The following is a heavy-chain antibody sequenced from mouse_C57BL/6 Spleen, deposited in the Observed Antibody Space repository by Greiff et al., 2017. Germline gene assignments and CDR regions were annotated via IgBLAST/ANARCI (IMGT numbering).Heavy chain of an antibody. J-gene: IGHJ2*01. V-gene: IGHV1-82*01. CDR2: IYPGDGDT. Sequence: QVQLQQSGPELVKPGASVKISCKASGYAFSSSWMNWVKQRPGQGLEWIGRIYPGDGDTNYNGKFKGKATLTADKSSSTAYMQLSSLTSEDSAVYFCAPLYYFDYWGQGTTLTVSS. CDR3: APLYYFDY. CDR1: GYAFSSSW.